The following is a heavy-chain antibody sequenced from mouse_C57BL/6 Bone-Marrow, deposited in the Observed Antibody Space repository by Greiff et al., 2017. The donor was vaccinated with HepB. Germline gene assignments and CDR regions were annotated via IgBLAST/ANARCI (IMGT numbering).Heavy chain of an antibody. D-gene: IGHD3-1*01. CDR3: TFGGAY. CDR1: GYTFTDYD. V-gene: IGHV1-15*01. Sequence: QVQLKESGAELVRPGASVTLSCKASGYTFTDYDMHWVKQTPVHGLEWIGAIAPETGGTAYNQKFKGKAILTADKSSSTAYMELRSLTSEDSAVYYCTFGGAYWGQGTLVTVSA. J-gene: IGHJ3*01. CDR2: IAPETGGT.